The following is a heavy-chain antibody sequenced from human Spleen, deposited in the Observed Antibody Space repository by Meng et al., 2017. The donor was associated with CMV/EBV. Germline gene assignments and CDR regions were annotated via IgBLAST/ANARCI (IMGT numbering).Heavy chain of an antibody. J-gene: IGHJ4*02. V-gene: IGHV3-21*01. CDR3: ARDFRAYDSGVLPPYFDY. D-gene: IGHD3-22*01. CDR1: GFTFSAYS. Sequence: GGSLRLSCVASGFTFSAYSMTWVRQAPGKGLEWVSSISSSSSYIYYADSVKGRFTISRDNAKNSLYLQVNSLRAEDAAVYYRARDFRAYDSGVLPPYFDYWGQGTLVTVSS. CDR2: ISSSSSYI.